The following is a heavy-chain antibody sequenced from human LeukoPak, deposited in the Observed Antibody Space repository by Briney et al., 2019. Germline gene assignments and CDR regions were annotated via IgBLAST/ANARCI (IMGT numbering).Heavy chain of an antibody. CDR2: ISSSGSTI. Sequence: GGSLRLSCAASGFTFSDYYMSWIRQAPGKGLEWVSYISSSGSTIYYADSVKGRFTISRDNSKNTLYLQMNSLRAEDTAVYYCARTYSGYSYGMYWYFDLWGRGTLVTVSS. CDR1: GFTFSDYY. CDR3: ARTYSGYSYGMYWYFDL. D-gene: IGHD5-18*01. J-gene: IGHJ2*01. V-gene: IGHV3-11*01.